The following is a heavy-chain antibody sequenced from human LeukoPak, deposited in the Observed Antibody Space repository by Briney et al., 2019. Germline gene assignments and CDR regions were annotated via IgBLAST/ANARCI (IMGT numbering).Heavy chain of an antibody. Sequence: GASVKVSCKASGYTFTTYGISWVRQAPGQRLEWIGWSSPYSGNTDYAQKFQGRVTMTTDASTTTAYMELRSLISDDTAVYYCARADPTSSGDEYFDYWGQGTLITVSS. CDR3: ARADPTSSGDEYFDY. CDR2: SSPYSGNT. D-gene: IGHD6-25*01. CDR1: GYTFTTYG. V-gene: IGHV1-18*01. J-gene: IGHJ4*02.